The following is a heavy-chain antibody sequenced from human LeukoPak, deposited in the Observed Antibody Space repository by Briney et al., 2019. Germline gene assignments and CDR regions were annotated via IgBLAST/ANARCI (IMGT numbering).Heavy chain of an antibody. V-gene: IGHV4-34*01. D-gene: IGHD3-16*02. Sequence: PSETLSLTCAVYGGSFSGYYWSWIRQPPGKGLEWIGEINHSGSTNYNPSLKSRVTISVDTSKNQFSLKLSSVTAADTAVYYCARSRLALLGTDYVWGSYRFSRFDYWGQGTLVTVSS. CDR3: ARSRLALLGTDYVWGSYRFSRFDY. J-gene: IGHJ4*02. CDR1: GGSFSGYY. CDR2: INHSGST.